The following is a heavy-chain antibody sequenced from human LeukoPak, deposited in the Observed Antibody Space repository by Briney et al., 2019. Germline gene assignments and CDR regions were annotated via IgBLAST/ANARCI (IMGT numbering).Heavy chain of an antibody. CDR1: GGSISSSSYY. Sequence: SETLSLTCTVSGGSISSSSYYWGWIRQPPGTGLEWIGSIYYSGSTYYNPSLKSRVTISVDTSKNQFSLKLSSVTAADTAVYYCARAYYYGSGSYYLWFDPWGQGTLVTVSP. V-gene: IGHV4-39*07. CDR2: IYYSGST. J-gene: IGHJ5*02. D-gene: IGHD3-10*01. CDR3: ARAYYYGSGSYYLWFDP.